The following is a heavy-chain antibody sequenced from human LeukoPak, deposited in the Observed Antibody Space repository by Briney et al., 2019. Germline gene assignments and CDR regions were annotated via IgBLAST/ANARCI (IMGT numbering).Heavy chain of an antibody. CDR3: ARGPAPPRIVGATRYYYMDV. V-gene: IGHV4-30-2*01. J-gene: IGHJ6*03. CDR1: GGSISSGGYY. Sequence: SETLSLTCTVSGGSISSGGYYWSWIRQPPGKGLEWIGYIYHSGSTYYNPSLKSRVTMSVDTSKNQFSLKLSSVTAADTAVYYCARGPAPPRIVGATRYYYMDVWGKGTTVTVSS. D-gene: IGHD1-26*01. CDR2: IYHSGST.